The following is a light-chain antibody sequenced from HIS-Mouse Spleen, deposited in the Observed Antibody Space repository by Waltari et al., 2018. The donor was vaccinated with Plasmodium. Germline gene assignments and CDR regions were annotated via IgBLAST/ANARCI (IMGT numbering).Light chain of an antibody. V-gene: IGLV3-10*01. J-gene: IGLJ3*02. Sequence: SYELTQPPSVSVYPGQTARITCAGDALPNKYAYLYHHKSGQDPVLVIYEDSQRTSGIPERFSGSSSGTMATLTISGAQVEDEADYYCYSTDSSGNHRVFGGGTKLTVL. CDR2: EDS. CDR1: ALPNKY. CDR3: YSTDSSGNHRV.